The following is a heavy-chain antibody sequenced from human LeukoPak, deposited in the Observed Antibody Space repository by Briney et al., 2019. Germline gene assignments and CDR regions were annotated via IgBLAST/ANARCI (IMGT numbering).Heavy chain of an antibody. CDR1: VYTFTNDG. CDR3: ARGEGYCSAGSCAFDP. J-gene: IGHJ5*02. CDR2: ITTNTGNP. D-gene: IGHD2-15*01. Sequence: ASVKVSCKASVYTFTNDGVNCVRQAPGQGLEWMGWITTNTGNPTYAQGFTGRFVFSLDTSLSTAYLQIYSLKAEDTAVYYCARGEGYCSAGSCAFDPWGQGTRVTVSS. V-gene: IGHV7-4-1*01.